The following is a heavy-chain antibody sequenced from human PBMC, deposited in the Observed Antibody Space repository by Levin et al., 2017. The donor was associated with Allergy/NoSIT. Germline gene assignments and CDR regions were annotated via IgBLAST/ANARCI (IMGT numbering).Heavy chain of an antibody. CDR1: GYTFTSYD. Sequence: GESLKISCKASGYTFTSYDINWVRQATGQGLEWMGWMNPNSGNTGYAQKFQGRVTMTRNTSISTAYMELSSLRSEDTAVYYCASATCSSTSCYYYYYGMDVWGQGTTVTVSS. J-gene: IGHJ6*02. CDR2: MNPNSGNT. D-gene: IGHD2-2*01. V-gene: IGHV1-8*01. CDR3: ASATCSSTSCYYYYYGMDV.